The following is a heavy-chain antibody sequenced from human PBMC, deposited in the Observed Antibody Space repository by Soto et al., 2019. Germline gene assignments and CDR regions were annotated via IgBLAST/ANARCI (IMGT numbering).Heavy chain of an antibody. V-gene: IGHV3-9*01. D-gene: IGHD6-19*01. CDR3: AKDIRVRSGWYDAFDI. CDR1: GFTFDDYA. J-gene: IGHJ3*02. Sequence: PGGSLRLSCAASGFTFDDYAMHWVRQAPGKGLEWVSGISWNSGSIGYADSVKGRFTISRDNAKNSLYLQMNSLRAEDTALYYCAKDIRVRSGWYDAFDIWGQGTMVTVSS. CDR2: ISWNSGSI.